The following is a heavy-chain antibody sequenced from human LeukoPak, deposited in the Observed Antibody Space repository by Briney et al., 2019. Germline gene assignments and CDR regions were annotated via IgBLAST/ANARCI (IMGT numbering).Heavy chain of an antibody. Sequence: PGGSLRLSCAASGFTFKNAWMTWVRQAPGKGLEWVGRIKGKTDGGTIDYAAPVKGRFIISRDDSKKMLYLQMNSLKSDDTAVYYCITDGFVVIGGLHNYVDIWGKGTTVIVSS. CDR1: GFTFKNAW. CDR3: ITDGFVVIGGLHNYVDI. V-gene: IGHV3-15*01. D-gene: IGHD3-22*01. CDR2: IKGKTDGGTI. J-gene: IGHJ6*03.